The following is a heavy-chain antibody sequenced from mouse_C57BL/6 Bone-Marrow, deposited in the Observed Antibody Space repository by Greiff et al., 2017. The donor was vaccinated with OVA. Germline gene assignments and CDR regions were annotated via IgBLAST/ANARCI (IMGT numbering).Heavy chain of an antibody. J-gene: IGHJ3*01. Sequence: QVQLQQPGAELVRPGSSVKLSCKASGYTFTSYWMDWVKQRPGQGLEWIGNIYPSDSETHYNQKFKDKATLTVDKSSSTAYMQLSSLTSEDSAVYYCARGGIYYDQGWFAYWGPGTLVTVSA. CDR2: IYPSDSET. D-gene: IGHD2-4*01. CDR3: ARGGIYYDQGWFAY. CDR1: GYTFTSYW. V-gene: IGHV1-61*01.